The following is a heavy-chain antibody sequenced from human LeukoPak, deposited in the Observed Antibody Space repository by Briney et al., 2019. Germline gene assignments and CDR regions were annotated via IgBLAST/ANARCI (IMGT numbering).Heavy chain of an antibody. CDR3: ARLVIGGPGKSYCRGGSCYRYGAFDI. V-gene: IGHV4-39*01. J-gene: IGHJ3*02. D-gene: IGHD2-15*01. CDR2: IYYSGST. Sequence: PSETLSLTCTVSGGSISSGSYSWGWIRQPPGKGLEWIGSIYYSGSTYYNPSLKSRVTISVDTSKNQFSLKLSSVTAADTAVYYCARLVIGGPGKSYCRGGSCYRYGAFDIWGQGTMVTVSS. CDR1: GGSISSGSYS.